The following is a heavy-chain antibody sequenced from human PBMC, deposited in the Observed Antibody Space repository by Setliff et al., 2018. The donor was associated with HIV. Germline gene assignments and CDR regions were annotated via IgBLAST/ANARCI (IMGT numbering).Heavy chain of an antibody. CDR1: RGSISSSTYY. CDR2: VSYSGTT. D-gene: IGHD6-19*01. CDR3: ARQSLLGKIAVAAYDY. J-gene: IGHJ4*02. Sequence: SETLSLTCTVSRGSISSSTYYWGWIRQPPGKGLEWIGSVSYSGTTYYNPSLQSRVTVSGDTSKNQFSLNLNSVTAADTAVYYCARQSLLGKIAVAAYDYWGQGTLVTVSS. V-gene: IGHV4-39*01.